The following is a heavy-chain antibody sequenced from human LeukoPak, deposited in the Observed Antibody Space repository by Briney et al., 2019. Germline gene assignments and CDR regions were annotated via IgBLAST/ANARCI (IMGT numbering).Heavy chain of an antibody. CDR1: GXTFSSYA. J-gene: IGHJ4*02. V-gene: IGHV3-23*01. CDR2: TSGSGPYT. CDR3: AKHGYCSGISCFFDC. Sequence: GSLRLSCPASGXTFSSYAKSWVRQAPGKGLECVSATSGSGPYTFYTDSVKGRFTISRDSSKNTLYLQMNSLRAEDTALYYCAKHGYCSGISCFFDCWGQGTQVTVSS. D-gene: IGHD2-2*03.